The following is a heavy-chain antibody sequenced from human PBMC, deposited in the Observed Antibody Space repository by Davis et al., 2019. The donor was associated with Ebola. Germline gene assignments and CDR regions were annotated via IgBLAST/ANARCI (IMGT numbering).Heavy chain of an antibody. CDR3: ASGGPPYYYAMDV. CDR2: INHSGST. Sequence: MPSEILSPTCAVHGGSFSGYYWSWIRQPPGKGLEWIGEINHSGSTNYNPSLKSRVTISVDTSKNQFSLKLSSVTAADTAVYYCASGGPPYYYAMDVWGQGTTVTVSS. V-gene: IGHV4-34*01. CDR1: GGSFSGYY. J-gene: IGHJ6*02.